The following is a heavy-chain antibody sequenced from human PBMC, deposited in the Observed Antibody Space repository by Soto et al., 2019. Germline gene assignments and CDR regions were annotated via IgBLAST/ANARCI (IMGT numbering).Heavy chain of an antibody. V-gene: IGHV3-30*04. CDR1: GFTFSRYA. D-gene: IGHD3-10*01. Sequence: SLRLYCASSGFTFSRYAIHWVRRAPGKGLEWVAVISRDGTNKYYVDSVKGRFTISRDNSRNTLYLQMNSLRHEDAAVYYCARSRSGAVADSFDFWGQGTLVTVSS. J-gene: IGHJ4*02. CDR3: ARSRSGAVADSFDF. CDR2: ISRDGTNK.